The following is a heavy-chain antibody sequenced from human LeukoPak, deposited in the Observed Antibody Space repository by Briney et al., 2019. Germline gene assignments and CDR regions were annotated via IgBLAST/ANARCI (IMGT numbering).Heavy chain of an antibody. CDR2: IYYSGST. CDR1: GGSISSSSYY. Sequence: SETLSLTCTVSGGSISSSSYYWGWIRQPPGKGLEWLGSIYYSGSTYYNPSLKSRVTISVDTSKNQFSLKLSSVTAADTAVYYCASQNAYLFHWYFDLWGRGTLVTVSS. J-gene: IGHJ2*01. D-gene: IGHD1-1*01. CDR3: ASQNAYLFHWYFDL. V-gene: IGHV4-39*07.